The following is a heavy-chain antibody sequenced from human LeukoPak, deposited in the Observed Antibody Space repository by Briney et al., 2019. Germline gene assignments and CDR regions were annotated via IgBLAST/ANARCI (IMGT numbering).Heavy chain of an antibody. CDR2: IIPIFGTA. CDR1: GGTFSSYA. CDR3: ARKGPSGSSFDY. D-gene: IGHD6-25*01. V-gene: IGHV1-69*05. J-gene: IGHJ4*02. Sequence: SVKVSCKASGGTFSSYAISRVRQAPGQGLEWMGGIIPIFGTANYAQKFQGRVTITTDESTSTAYMELNSLRSEDTAVYYCARKGPSGSSFDYWGQGTLVTVSS.